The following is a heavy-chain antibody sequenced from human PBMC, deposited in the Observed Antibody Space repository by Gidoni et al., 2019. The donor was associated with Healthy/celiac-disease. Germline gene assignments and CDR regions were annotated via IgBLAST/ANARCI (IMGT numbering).Heavy chain of an antibody. CDR2: ISWNSGSI. J-gene: IGHJ4*02. Sequence: EEQLVESGGGLVQPGRSLRLSCAASGFTFDAYAMHWVRQAPGKGLEWVSGISWNSGSIGYADSVKGRFTISRENAKNSLYLQMNSLRAEDTALYYCAKVSRGNSRMRAFDYWGQGTLVTVSS. D-gene: IGHD2-21*02. CDR3: AKVSRGNSRMRAFDY. V-gene: IGHV3-9*01. CDR1: GFTFDAYA.